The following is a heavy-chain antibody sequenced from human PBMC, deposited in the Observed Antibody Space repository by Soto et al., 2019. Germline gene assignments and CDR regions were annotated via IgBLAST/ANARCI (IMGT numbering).Heavy chain of an antibody. CDR2: INWNSGSI. CDR1: GFTFDDYA. D-gene: IGHD3-22*01. CDR3: AKTNEWSLLDVLNM. J-gene: IGHJ3*02. V-gene: IGHV3-9*01. Sequence: EVQLVESGGGLVQPGRSLRLSCAASGFTFDDYAMHWVRQAPGKGLEWVSGINWNSGSIRYADSVKGRFTISRDNAKNALYLQMDSLRAEDTALYYCAKTNEWSLLDVLNMWGQGTMVTVSS.